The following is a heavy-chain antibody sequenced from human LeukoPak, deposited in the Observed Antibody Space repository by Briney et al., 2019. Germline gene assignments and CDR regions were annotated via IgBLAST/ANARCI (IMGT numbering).Heavy chain of an antibody. CDR1: GYTFTDYY. Sequence: ASVKVSCKAFGYTFTDYYMYWVRQAPGQGLEWMGWIIPNSGGTNYAQRFQGRVTMTRDTSITTAYMELSSLRSDDTAVYYCARFSTRGWHFDYWGQGTLVIVSS. CDR3: ARFSTRGWHFDY. J-gene: IGHJ4*02. V-gene: IGHV1-2*02. D-gene: IGHD6-19*01. CDR2: IIPNSGGT.